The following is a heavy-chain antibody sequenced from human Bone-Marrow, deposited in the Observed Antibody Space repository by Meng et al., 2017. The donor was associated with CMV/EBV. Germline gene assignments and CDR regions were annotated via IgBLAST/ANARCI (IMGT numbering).Heavy chain of an antibody. CDR2: ISRSGTNT. Sequence: GGSLRLSCAASGFIFSDYNMNWVRQAPGKGLEWIAYISRSGTNTFYSDSVRGRLTISRDNAKNSLFLQTDSLRAEDTAVYYCARDRLRNFVYWGQGILVTVSS. V-gene: IGHV3-48*04. CDR1: GFIFSDYN. D-gene: IGHD1-14*01. J-gene: IGHJ4*02. CDR3: ARDRLRNFVY.